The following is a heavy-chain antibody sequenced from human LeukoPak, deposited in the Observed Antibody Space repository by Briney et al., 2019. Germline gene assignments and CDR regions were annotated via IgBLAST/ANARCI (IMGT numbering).Heavy chain of an antibody. V-gene: IGHV3-21*01. Sequence: PGGSLRLSCAASGFTFSSYSMNWVRQAPGKGLEWVSSISSSSSYIYYADSVKGRFTISRDNAKNSLYLQMNSLRVEDTAVYYCARDSSQGLYYYGMDVWGKGTTVTVSS. CDR3: ARDSSQGLYYYGMDV. CDR1: GFTFSSYS. CDR2: ISSSSSYI. J-gene: IGHJ6*04.